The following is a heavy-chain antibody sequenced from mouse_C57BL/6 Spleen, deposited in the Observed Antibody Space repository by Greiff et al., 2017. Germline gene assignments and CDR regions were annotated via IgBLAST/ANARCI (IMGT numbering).Heavy chain of an antibody. D-gene: IGHD1-1*01. CDR3: AFYYGSSLYYAMDY. J-gene: IGHJ4*01. CDR2: IDPANGNT. Sequence: EVQGVESVAELVRPGASVKLSCTASGFNIKNTYMHWVKQRPEQGLEWIGRIDPANGNTKYAPKFQGKATITADTSSNTAYLQLSSLTSEDTAIYYCAFYYGSSLYYAMDYWGQGTSVTVS. V-gene: IGHV14-3*01. CDR1: GFNIKNTY.